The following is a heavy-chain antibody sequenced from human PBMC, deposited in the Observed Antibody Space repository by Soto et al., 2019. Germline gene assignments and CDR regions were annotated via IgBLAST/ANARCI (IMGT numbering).Heavy chain of an antibody. Sequence: QVQLQQSGPGLVKPSQTLSLTCSVSGGSISSGGYYWSWIRQHPGKGLEWIGYIYYSGGTYHNPSLKSRVTISVDTSKNQFSLKLSYVTAADTAVYYCARGMGPGVHYNWFDTWGQGTLVTVSS. V-gene: IGHV4-31*03. D-gene: IGHD2-8*01. CDR2: IYYSGGT. J-gene: IGHJ5*02. CDR1: GGSISSGGYY. CDR3: ARGMGPGVHYNWFDT.